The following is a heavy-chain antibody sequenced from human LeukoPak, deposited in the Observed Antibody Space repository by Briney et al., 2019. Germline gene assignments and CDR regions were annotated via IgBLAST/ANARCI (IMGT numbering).Heavy chain of an antibody. CDR1: GFSLRNYA. J-gene: IGHJ3*02. Sequence: PGGSLRLSCAASGFSLRNYAISWGRQAPGKGLEWVSSISGSGGSTYSADSVKGRFTISRENSNNTLYLQMNSLRADDTAMYYCAKDSEATITPLSAFDIWGQGTMVTISS. CDR3: AKDSEATITPLSAFDI. D-gene: IGHD4-23*01. V-gene: IGHV3-23*01. CDR2: ISGSGGST.